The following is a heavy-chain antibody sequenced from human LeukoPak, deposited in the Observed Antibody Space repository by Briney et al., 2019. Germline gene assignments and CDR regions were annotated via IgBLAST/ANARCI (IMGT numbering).Heavy chain of an antibody. CDR2: IYTTGTA. CDR1: GDSITSYY. V-gene: IGHV4-4*07. D-gene: IGHD1-26*01. CDR3: ARDVGASNFDS. J-gene: IGHJ4*02. Sequence: PSETLSLTCTVSGDSITSYYWSWIRQSAEKGLEWIGRIYTTGTANYNPSLKGRVTVSVDTSKNQFFLKLRSVTAADTAVYYCARDVGASNFDSWGQGVQVTVSS.